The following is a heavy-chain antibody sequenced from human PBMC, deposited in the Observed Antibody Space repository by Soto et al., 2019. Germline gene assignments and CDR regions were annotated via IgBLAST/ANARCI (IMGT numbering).Heavy chain of an antibody. CDR1: GYTFTSYA. Sequence: GASVKVSCKASGYTFTSYAMHWVRQAPGQRLEWMGWINAGNGNTKYSQKFQGRVTITTDTSTSTAYMELRSLRSDDTAVYYCARVKGSGSPPLRWFDPWGQGTLVTVSS. J-gene: IGHJ5*02. V-gene: IGHV1-3*01. CDR2: INAGNGNT. CDR3: ARVKGSGSPPLRWFDP. D-gene: IGHD3-10*01.